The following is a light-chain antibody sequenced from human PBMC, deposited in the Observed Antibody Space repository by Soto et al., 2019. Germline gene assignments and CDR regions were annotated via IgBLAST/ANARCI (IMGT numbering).Light chain of an antibody. V-gene: IGKV1-5*03. CDR3: QHYNSYSEA. Sequence: GDRVTITCLASESISTWLAWYQQKPGKAPKLLIYGASSLESGVPPRFSGDGSETDFTLTISSLQAEDFATYYCQHYNSYSEAFGQGTKVDI. CDR2: GAS. J-gene: IGKJ1*01. CDR1: ESISTW.